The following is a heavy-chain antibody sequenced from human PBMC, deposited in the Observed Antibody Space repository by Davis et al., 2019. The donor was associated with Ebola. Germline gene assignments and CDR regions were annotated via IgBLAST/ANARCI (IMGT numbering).Heavy chain of an antibody. J-gene: IGHJ4*02. CDR2: ISAYNGNT. V-gene: IGHV1-18*01. D-gene: IGHD7-27*01. Sequence: ASVKVSCKASGYTFTSYGISWVRQAPGQGLEWMGWISAYNGNTNYAQKFQGRVTMTRDTSTSTVYMELSSLRSEDTAVYYCAHSSDWGPLLHWGQGTLVTVSS. CDR1: GYTFTSYG. CDR3: AHSSDWGPLLH.